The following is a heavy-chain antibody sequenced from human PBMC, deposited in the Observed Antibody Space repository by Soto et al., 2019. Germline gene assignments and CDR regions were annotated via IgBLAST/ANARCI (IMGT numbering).Heavy chain of an antibody. CDR3: AAETKSYFYGMDV. CDR2: ISYDRSNK. CDR1: GLIFSSSA. J-gene: IGHJ6*02. Sequence: QVQLVESGGGVVQPGRSLRLSCAASGLIFSSSAMHWVRQAPGKGLEWVALISYDRSNKYYVDSVKGRFTISRDNSKDTLDLQMNSLREGDTAVYYCAAETKSYFYGMDVWGQGTTVTVSS. V-gene: IGHV3-30*03.